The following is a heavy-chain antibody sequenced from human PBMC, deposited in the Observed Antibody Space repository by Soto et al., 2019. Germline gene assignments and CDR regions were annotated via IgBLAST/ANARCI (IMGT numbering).Heavy chain of an antibody. J-gene: IGHJ4*02. CDR2: IKRDGSEK. D-gene: IGHD2-15*01. V-gene: IGHV3-7*01. CDR1: GFTLSSYW. CDR3: ARVCSGGICYGYYFDY. Sequence: EVQLVESGGGLVQPGGSLRLACATTGFTLSSYWMSWVRQAPGKGLEWVANIKRDGSEKYYVDSVQGRFTISRDNAKNSLYLQMNSLRAEDTALYYCARVCSGGICYGYYFDYWGQGTLVTVSS.